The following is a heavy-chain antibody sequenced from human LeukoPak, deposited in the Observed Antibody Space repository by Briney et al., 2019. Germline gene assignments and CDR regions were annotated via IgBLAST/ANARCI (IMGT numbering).Heavy chain of an antibody. CDR1: GFTFSTSA. CDR2: IVVGSGNT. J-gene: IGHJ5*02. D-gene: IGHD4-23*01. CDR3: ARDYSGSSGWFDP. V-gene: IGHV1-58*01. Sequence: GASVKVSCKTSGFTFSTSAVHWVRQARGQRLEWIGWIVVGSGNTNYAQKFQERITISRDMSISTVYMELRSLTSEDTAVYYCARDYSGSSGWFDPWGQGTLVTVSS.